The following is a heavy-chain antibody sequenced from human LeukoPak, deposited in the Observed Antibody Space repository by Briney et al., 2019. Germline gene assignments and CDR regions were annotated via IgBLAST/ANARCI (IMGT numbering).Heavy chain of an antibody. J-gene: IGHJ4*02. Sequence: GGSLRLSCAASGFTFSSYSMNWVRQAPGKGLEWVSSISSSSSYIYYADSVKGRFTISRDNAKNSLYLQMNSLRAEDTAVYYCARAYGSWYPNDYWGQGTLVTVSS. CDR3: ARAYGSWYPNDY. CDR1: GFTFSSYS. CDR2: ISSSSSYI. V-gene: IGHV3-21*01. D-gene: IGHD6-13*01.